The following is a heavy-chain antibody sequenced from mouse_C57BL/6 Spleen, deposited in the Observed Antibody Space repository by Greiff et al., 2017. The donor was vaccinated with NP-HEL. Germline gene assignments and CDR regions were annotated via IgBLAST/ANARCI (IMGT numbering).Heavy chain of an antibody. CDR3: ARREANWEGFDY. V-gene: IGHV1-76*01. D-gene: IGHD4-1*01. CDR2: IYPGSGNT. CDR1: GYTFTDYY. Sequence: VQLQQSGAELVRPGASVKLSCKASGYTFTDYYINWVKQRPGQGLEWIARIYPGSGNTYYNEKFKGKATLTAEKSSSTAYMQLSSLTSEDSAVYFCARREANWEGFDYWGQGTTLTVSS. J-gene: IGHJ2*01.